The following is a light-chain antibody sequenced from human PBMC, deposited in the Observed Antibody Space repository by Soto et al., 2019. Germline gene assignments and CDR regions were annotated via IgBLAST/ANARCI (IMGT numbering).Light chain of an antibody. CDR3: QQYGSSPGFT. CDR1: QSVSSSY. V-gene: IGKV3-20*01. J-gene: IGKJ3*01. CDR2: GAS. Sequence: EIVLTQSPGTLSLSPGERATLSCRASQSVSSSYLAWYQQKPGQAPRLLIYGASSRATGIPDRFSGSGSGTDFTLTILRLEPEDFAVYYCQQYGSSPGFTFGPGTKVDIK.